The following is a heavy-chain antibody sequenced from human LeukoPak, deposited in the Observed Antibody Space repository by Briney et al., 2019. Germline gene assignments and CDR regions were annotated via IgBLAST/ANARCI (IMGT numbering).Heavy chain of an antibody. Sequence: SVKVSCKASGFTFTSSAVQWVRQARGQRLEWIGWIVVGSGNTNYAQKFQERVTIPRDMSTSTAYMELSSLRSEDTAVYYCAARRSSGYPVDYWGQETLVTVSS. CDR1: GFTFTSSA. CDR3: AARRSSGYPVDY. J-gene: IGHJ4*02. D-gene: IGHD3-22*01. CDR2: IVVGSGNT. V-gene: IGHV1-58*01.